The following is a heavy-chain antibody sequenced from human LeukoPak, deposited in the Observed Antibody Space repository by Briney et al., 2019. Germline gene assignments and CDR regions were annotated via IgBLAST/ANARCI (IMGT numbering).Heavy chain of an antibody. CDR2: ISWNSGSI. J-gene: IGHJ4*02. D-gene: IGHD3-22*01. CDR1: GFTFDDYA. V-gene: IGHV3-9*01. CDR3: ATGRQHYHDTRGYFDY. Sequence: PGGSLRLSCAASGFTFDDYAMHWVRQAPGKGLEWVSGISWNSGSIGYVDSVKGRFTISRDNAKNSLYLQMNSLRAEDTAVYYCATGRQHYHDTRGYFDYWGQGSLVTVSS.